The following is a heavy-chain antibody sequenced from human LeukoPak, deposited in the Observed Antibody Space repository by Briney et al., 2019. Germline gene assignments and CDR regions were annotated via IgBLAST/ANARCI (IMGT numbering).Heavy chain of an antibody. J-gene: IGHJ5*02. CDR1: GFTFSSYG. D-gene: IGHD6-19*01. V-gene: IGHV3-30*02. CDR2: IRYDGSNE. CDR3: AKGYSSGWYINWFDP. Sequence: PGGSLRLSCAASGFTFSSYGMHWVRQAPGKGLEWVSFIRYDGSNEYYADSVRGRFTISRDNSKNTLYLQMNSLRAEDTAVYYCAKGYSSGWYINWFDPWGQGTLVTVSS.